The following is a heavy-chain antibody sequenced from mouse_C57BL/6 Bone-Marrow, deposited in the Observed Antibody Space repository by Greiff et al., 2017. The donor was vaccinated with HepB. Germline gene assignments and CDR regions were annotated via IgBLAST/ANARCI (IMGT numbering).Heavy chain of an antibody. V-gene: IGHV10-1*01. J-gene: IGHJ3*01. CDR1: GFSFNTYA. Sequence: EVKLVESGGGLVQPKGSLKLSCAASGFSFNTYAMNWVRQAPGKGLEWVARIRSKSNNYATYYADSVKDRFTISRDDSESMLYLQMNNLKTEDTAMYYCVRASFYDGYYGWFAYWGQGTLVTVSA. CDR2: IRSKSNNYAT. CDR3: VRASFYDGYYGWFAY. D-gene: IGHD2-3*01.